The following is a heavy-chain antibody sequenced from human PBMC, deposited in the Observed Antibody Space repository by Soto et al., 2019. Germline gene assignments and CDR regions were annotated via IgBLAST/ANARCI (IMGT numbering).Heavy chain of an antibody. Sequence: PGGSLRLSCAASGFTVSSYSMNWVRQAPGKGLEWVSSISSSSSYIYYADSVKGRFTISRDNAKNSLYLQMNSLRAEDTAVYYCARDTVTTKYYFDYWGQGTLVTVSS. D-gene: IGHD4-17*01. V-gene: IGHV3-21*01. CDR3: ARDTVTTKYYFDY. CDR2: ISSSSSYI. J-gene: IGHJ4*02. CDR1: GFTVSSYS.